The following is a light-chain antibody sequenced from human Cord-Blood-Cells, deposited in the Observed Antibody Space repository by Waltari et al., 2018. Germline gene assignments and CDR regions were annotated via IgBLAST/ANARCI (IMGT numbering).Light chain of an antibody. CDR2: DVS. V-gene: IGLV2-14*01. J-gene: IGLJ2*01. Sequence: QSALTKPAYASGSPGPSITISCTGNRRGVGGSNDVSWYQQNPGKGPKHMIYDVSNRPSGVSNRVAGAKSGNTASLTSSGLQAEDEADYYCSSYTSSSTVVFGGGTKLTVL. CDR3: SSYTSSSTVV. CDR1: RRGVGGSND.